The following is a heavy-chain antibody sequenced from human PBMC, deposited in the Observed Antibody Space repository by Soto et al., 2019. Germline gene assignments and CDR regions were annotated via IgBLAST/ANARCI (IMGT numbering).Heavy chain of an antibody. V-gene: IGHV3-30*03. Sequence: QVQLVESGGGVVQPGGSLRLSCAASGFTFQNYSMHWVRQAPGKGLEWVAVTSYDGGKMFYADSVQDRFTISRDNSKYTLDLQMNSLRPGDTAVYYCARVESSGTSKYFIDYWGQGTLVTVSS. CDR2: TSYDGGKM. J-gene: IGHJ4*02. CDR1: GFTFQNYS. D-gene: IGHD3-10*01. CDR3: ARVESSGTSKYFIDY.